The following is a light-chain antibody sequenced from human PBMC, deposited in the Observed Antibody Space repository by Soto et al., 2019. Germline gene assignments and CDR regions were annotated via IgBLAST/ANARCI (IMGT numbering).Light chain of an antibody. CDR3: CSYAGSSILV. CDR2: EVN. CDR1: SSDVGTYNL. J-gene: IGLJ2*01. V-gene: IGLV2-23*02. Sequence: QSALTQPASVSGSPGQSITISCTGTSSDVGTYNLVSWYQQHPGKAPKLIIYEVNKRPSGVSNRFSGSKSGNTASLTISGLQAEDEADYYCCSYAGSSILVFGGGTKVTVL.